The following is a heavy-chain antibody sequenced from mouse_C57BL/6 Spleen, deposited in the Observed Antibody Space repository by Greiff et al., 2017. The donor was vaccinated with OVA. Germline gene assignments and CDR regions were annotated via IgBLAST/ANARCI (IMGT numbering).Heavy chain of an antibody. V-gene: IGHV1-50*01. D-gene: IGHD1-1*01. Sequence: QVQLQQPGAELVKPGASVKLSCKASGYTFTSYWMQWVKQRPGQGLEWIGEIDPSDSYTNYNQKFKGKATLTVDTSASTAYMQLSSLTSEDSAVYDCARSGYYGSSYDYWGQGTTLTVSS. J-gene: IGHJ2*01. CDR1: GYTFTSYW. CDR2: IDPSDSYT. CDR3: ARSGYYGSSYDY.